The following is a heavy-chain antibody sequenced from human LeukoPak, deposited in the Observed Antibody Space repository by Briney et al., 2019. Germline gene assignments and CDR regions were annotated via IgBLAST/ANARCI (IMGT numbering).Heavy chain of an antibody. D-gene: IGHD2-2*02. CDR2: ISNSGVST. Sequence: GGSLRLSCEASGFTFDNYAMSWVRQAPGKGLEWVSAISNSGVSTHYADSVKGRFAISRDNSKNTLFLHMNTLRADDMAVYYCAKDLYPHGRAEYFQHWGQGTLVTVSS. CDR3: AKDLYPHGRAEYFQH. V-gene: IGHV3-23*01. CDR1: GFTFDNYA. J-gene: IGHJ1*01.